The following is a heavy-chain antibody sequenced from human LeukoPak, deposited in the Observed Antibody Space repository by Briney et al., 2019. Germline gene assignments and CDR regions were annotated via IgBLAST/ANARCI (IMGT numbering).Heavy chain of an antibody. CDR3: ARDEVVPAASYAFDI. CDR1: GFTFRSYS. D-gene: IGHD2-2*01. V-gene: IGHV3-48*01. Sequence: QSGGSLRLSCAASGFTFRSYSMNWVSQAPGKWLEWVSYISSSSTITYPASVKGRFTISRDNAKNSLYLQMNSLRAEDTAVYYGARDEVVPAASYAFDIWGQGTMVTVSS. CDR2: ISSSSTI. J-gene: IGHJ3*02.